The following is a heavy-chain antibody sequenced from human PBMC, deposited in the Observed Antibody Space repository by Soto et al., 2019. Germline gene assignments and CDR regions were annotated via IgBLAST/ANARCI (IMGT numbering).Heavy chain of an antibody. J-gene: IGHJ4*02. Sequence: QLQLQESGSGLVKPSQTLSLTCAVSGGSICSGGYSWSWIRQPPGKGLEWIGYIYHSGSTYYNPSLKSRVTISVDRSKNQFSLKLLSVTAADTAVYYCAAGGGLPRYYWGQGTLVTVSS. CDR3: AAGGGLPRYY. CDR1: GGSICSGGYS. V-gene: IGHV4-30-2*01. CDR2: IYHSGST. D-gene: IGHD5-12*01.